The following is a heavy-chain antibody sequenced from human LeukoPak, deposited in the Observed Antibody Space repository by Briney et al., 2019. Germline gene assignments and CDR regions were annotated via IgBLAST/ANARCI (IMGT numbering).Heavy chain of an antibody. CDR1: GFTVSSNY. CDR3: ARRGTSSSWAHFDY. CDR2: IYSGGST. Sequence: GGSLRLSCAASGFTVSSNYMSWVRQAPGKGLEWVSVIYSGGSTYYADSVKGRFTISRDNSKNTVYLQMNSLRAEDTAEYYCARRGTSSSWAHFDYWGQGTLVTVSS. V-gene: IGHV3-53*01. J-gene: IGHJ4*02. D-gene: IGHD6-13*01.